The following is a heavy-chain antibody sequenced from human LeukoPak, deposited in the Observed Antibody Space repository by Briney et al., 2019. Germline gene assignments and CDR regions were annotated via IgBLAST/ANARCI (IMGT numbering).Heavy chain of an antibody. D-gene: IGHD2-2*01. CDR3: AKAGGDIVLVPAVVDAFDV. Sequence: PGGSLRLSCAASGFSFSRFAMNWVRQAPGKGLDWVSSISGSGEGTYYSDSVKGRFTISRDNSKNTLYLQMSSLRAEDTAVYYCAKAGGDIVLVPAVVDAFDVWGQGTVVTVS. J-gene: IGHJ3*01. V-gene: IGHV3-23*01. CDR1: GFSFSRFA. CDR2: ISGSGEGT.